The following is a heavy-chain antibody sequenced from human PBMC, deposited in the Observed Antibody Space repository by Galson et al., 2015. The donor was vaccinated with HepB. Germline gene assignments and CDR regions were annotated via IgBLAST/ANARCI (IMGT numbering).Heavy chain of an antibody. CDR3: ARDGYDILTGYYLGY. CDR1: GYTFTGYY. D-gene: IGHD3-9*01. CDR2: INPNSGGT. V-gene: IGHV1-2*06. J-gene: IGHJ4*02. Sequence: SVKVSCKASGYTFTGYYMHWVRQAPGQGLEWMGRINPNSGGTNYAQKFQGRVTMTRDTSISTAYMELSRLRSDDTAVYYCARDGYDILTGYYLGYWGQGTRVTVSS.